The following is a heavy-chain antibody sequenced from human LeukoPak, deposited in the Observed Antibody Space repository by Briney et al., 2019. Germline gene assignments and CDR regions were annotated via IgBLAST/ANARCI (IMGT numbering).Heavy chain of an antibody. CDR2: IHYSGYT. CDR1: GGSISNYY. D-gene: IGHD7-27*01. CDR3: ASHWGSDWYFDL. J-gene: IGHJ2*01. Sequence: SETLSLTCAVSGGSISNYYCSWIRQPPGKGLEWLGYIHYSGYTNYNPSLKSRVTISVDTSKNQFSLNLSSVTAADTAVYYCASHWGSDWYFDLWGRGTLVTVSS. V-gene: IGHV4-59*01.